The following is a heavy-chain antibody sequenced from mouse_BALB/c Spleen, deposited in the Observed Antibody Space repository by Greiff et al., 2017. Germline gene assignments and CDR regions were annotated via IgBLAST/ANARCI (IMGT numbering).Heavy chain of an antibody. V-gene: IGHV5-17*02. CDR3: ARVRSLYAMDD. CDR1: GFTFSSFG. CDR2: ISSGSSTI. J-gene: IGHJ4*01. Sequence: EVKLMESGGGLVQPGGSRKLSCAASGFTFSSFGMHWVRQAPEKGLEWVAYISSGSSTIYYADTVKGRFTISRDNPKNTLFLQMTSLRSEDTAMYYCARVRSLYAMDDWGQGTSVTVSS.